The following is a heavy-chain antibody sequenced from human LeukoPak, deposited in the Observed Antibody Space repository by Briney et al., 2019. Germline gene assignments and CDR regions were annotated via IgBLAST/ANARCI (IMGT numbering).Heavy chain of an antibody. CDR3: ARALAVGAVYY. Sequence: SVNVSCKASGGTYSSYAISWVRQAPGQGLEWMGGIIPIFGTATNAQRFQGRVTITADESTSTAYMELSSLRSEDTAVYYCARALAVGAVYYWGQGALVTVAS. V-gene: IGHV1-69*13. D-gene: IGHD1-26*01. CDR2: IIPIFGTA. J-gene: IGHJ4*02. CDR1: GGTYSSYA.